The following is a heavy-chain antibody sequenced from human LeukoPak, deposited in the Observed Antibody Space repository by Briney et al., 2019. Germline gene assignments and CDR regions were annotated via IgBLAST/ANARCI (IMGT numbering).Heavy chain of an antibody. Sequence: GGSLRLSCGASGFTFGSYSMNWVRQAPRQGLERVSSISSSSSYIYYADSVKGRFTISRDNAKNSLYLQMNSLRGDDTAVYYCARDLWEHGAFDIWGQGTMVTVSS. CDR1: GFTFGSYS. J-gene: IGHJ3*02. CDR3: ARDLWEHGAFDI. D-gene: IGHD1-26*01. V-gene: IGHV3-21*01. CDR2: ISSSSSYI.